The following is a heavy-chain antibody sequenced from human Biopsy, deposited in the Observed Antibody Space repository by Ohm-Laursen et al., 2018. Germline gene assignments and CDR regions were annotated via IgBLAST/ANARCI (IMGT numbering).Heavy chain of an antibody. J-gene: IGHJ4*02. D-gene: IGHD2-21*02. CDR3: ARGNEVMVTGPYFFDY. Sequence: TLSLTCAVSGGAISSYYWNWIRQPPGKGLEWIGDIYYSGSTKYNPSLKSRVTISVDMSKSQLSLKLTSVTTADTAVYYCARGNEVMVTGPYFFDYWGQGTLVIVSS. CDR1: GGAISSYY. CDR2: IYYSGST. V-gene: IGHV4-59*01.